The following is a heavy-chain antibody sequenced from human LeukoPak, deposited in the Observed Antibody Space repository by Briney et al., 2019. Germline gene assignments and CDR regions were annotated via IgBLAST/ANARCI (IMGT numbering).Heavy chain of an antibody. J-gene: IGHJ5*02. V-gene: IGHV3-23*01. CDR2: ISGYGDDT. CDR1: GFTSNLYA. D-gene: IGHD2-21*01. CDR3: AKDRGPYVAIDNNWFDP. Sequence: GGSLRLSCAASGFTSNLYAMSWVRQAAGRRLESVSSISGYGDDTYYADSVKGRFSLSRDNSKGTLYLQMFSLRAEDTAVYYCAKDRGPYVAIDNNWFDPWGQGTLVTVSS.